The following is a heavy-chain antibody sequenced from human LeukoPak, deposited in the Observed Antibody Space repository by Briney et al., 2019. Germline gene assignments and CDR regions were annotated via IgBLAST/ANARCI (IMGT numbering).Heavy chain of an antibody. Sequence: SETLSLTCTVSGGSISSSRDYWSWIRQPPGKGLEWIGYIYYSGSTNYNPSLKSRVTISVDTSKNQFSLKLSSVTAADTAVYYCARTDGYNYYDYWGQGTLVTVSS. J-gene: IGHJ4*02. D-gene: IGHD5-24*01. CDR3: ARTDGYNYYDY. V-gene: IGHV4-61*01. CDR1: GGSISSSRDY. CDR2: IYYSGST.